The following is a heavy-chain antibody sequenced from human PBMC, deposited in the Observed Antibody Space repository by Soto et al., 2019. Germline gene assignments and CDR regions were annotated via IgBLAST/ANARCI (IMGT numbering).Heavy chain of an antibody. CDR3: ARDPSGATGFDY. CDR1: GFTVRTNY. V-gene: IGHV3-66*01. CDR2: IYSGGST. D-gene: IGHD5-12*01. Sequence: GGSLRLSCAASGFTVRTNYMSWVRQAPGKGLEWVSVIYSGGSTYYADSVKGRFTISRDNSKNTLYLQMNSLRAEDTAVYYCARDPSGATGFDYWGQGTLVTVSS. J-gene: IGHJ4*02.